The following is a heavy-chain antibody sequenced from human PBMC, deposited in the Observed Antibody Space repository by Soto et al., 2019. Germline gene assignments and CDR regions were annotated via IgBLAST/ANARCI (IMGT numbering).Heavy chain of an antibody. CDR1: GYTFTSYA. Sequence: ASVKVSCKSSGYTFTSYAMHWVRQAPGQRLEWMGWINAGNGNTKYSQKFQGRVTITRDTSASTAYMELSSVTAADTAVYYCARGYGRNFDYWGQGTLVTVSS. D-gene: IGHD5-18*01. J-gene: IGHJ4*02. CDR3: ARGYGRNFDY. V-gene: IGHV1-3*01. CDR2: INAGNGNT.